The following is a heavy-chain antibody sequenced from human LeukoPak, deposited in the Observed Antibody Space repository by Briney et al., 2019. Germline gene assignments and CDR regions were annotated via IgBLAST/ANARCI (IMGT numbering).Heavy chain of an antibody. J-gene: IGHJ4*02. Sequence: GGSLRLSCAASGFTFSSYAMSWIRQAPGKGLEWVSSISSSTSYIYYADSVKGRFTISKDNAKNSLYLQMNSLRAEDTAVYYCARAGGSTVSHSDYWGQGTLVTVSS. CDR2: ISSSTSYI. CDR1: GFTFSSYA. V-gene: IGHV3-21*01. D-gene: IGHD4-17*01. CDR3: ARAGGSTVSHSDY.